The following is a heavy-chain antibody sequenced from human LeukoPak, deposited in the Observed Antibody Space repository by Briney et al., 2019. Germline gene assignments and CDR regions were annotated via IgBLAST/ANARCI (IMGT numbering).Heavy chain of an antibody. Sequence: AGGSLRLSCAASGFTFDDYAMNWVRQAPGKGLEWVSLISWDGGYTYYADSVKGRFTISRDNSKTSLYLQMDSLRAEDTALYYCAKGIYSNALGWFDPWGQGTLVTVSS. V-gene: IGHV3-43D*03. J-gene: IGHJ5*02. CDR3: AKGIYSNALGWFDP. CDR1: GFTFDDYA. CDR2: ISWDGGYT. D-gene: IGHD6-13*01.